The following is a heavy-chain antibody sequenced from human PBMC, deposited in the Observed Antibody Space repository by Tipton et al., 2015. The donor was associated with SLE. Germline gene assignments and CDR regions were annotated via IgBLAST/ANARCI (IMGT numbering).Heavy chain of an antibody. V-gene: IGHV4-30-4*01. CDR2: IYYSGST. D-gene: IGHD3-10*01. Sequence: TLSLTCTVSGGSISSGDYYWSWIRQPPGKGLEWIGYIYYSGSTYYNPSLKSRVTISVDTSKNQFSLKLSSVTAADTAVYYCARDLNPAVAGTFDIWGQGTMVTVSS. CDR1: GGSISSGDYY. J-gene: IGHJ3*02. CDR3: ARDLNPAVAGTFDI.